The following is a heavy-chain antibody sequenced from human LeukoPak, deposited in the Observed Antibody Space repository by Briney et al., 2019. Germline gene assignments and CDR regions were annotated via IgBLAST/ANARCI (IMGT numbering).Heavy chain of an antibody. J-gene: IGHJ4*02. V-gene: IGHV3-48*03. CDR3: ARAYGDYDFDY. CDR1: GFTFSSYE. CDR2: ISSSGSTI. Sequence: GGSLRLSCAASGFTFSSYEMNWVRQAPGKGLEWVSYISSSGSTIYYADSVKGRFTISRDNAKNSLYLQMNSLRAEDTAVYYCARAYGDYDFDYWGQGTLVTASS. D-gene: IGHD4-17*01.